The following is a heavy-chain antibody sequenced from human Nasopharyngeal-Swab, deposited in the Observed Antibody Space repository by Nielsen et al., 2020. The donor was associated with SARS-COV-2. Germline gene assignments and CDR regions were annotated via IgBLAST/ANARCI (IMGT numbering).Heavy chain of an antibody. Sequence: SETLSLTCAVSGGSISSSNWWSWIRQPAGKGLEWIGRIYTSGRTNYNPSLKSRVTISVDTSKNQFSLKLSSVTAADTAVYYCARDRGSSLYYFDYWGQGTLVTVSS. CDR2: IYTSGRT. J-gene: IGHJ4*02. D-gene: IGHD6-13*01. CDR1: GGSISSSNW. V-gene: IGHV4-61*02. CDR3: ARDRGSSLYYFDY.